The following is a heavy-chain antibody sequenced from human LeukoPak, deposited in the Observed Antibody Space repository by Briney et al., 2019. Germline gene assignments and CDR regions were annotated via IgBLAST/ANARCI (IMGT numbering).Heavy chain of an antibody. CDR1: GFTFDYYG. CDR3: ARERAYYFDY. CDR2: INCNGGST. V-gene: IGHV3-20*04. J-gene: IGHJ4*02. Sequence: GGSLRLSCAASGFTFDYYGMSWVRQAPGKGLEWVSGINCNGGSTGYADSVKGRFTISRDNAKNSLYLQMNSLRAEDTAVYYCARERAYYFDYWGQGTLVTVSS.